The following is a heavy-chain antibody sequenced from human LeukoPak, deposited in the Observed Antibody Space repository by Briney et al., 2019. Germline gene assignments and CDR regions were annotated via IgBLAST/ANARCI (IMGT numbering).Heavy chain of an antibody. CDR2: IYPNSGGT. D-gene: IGHD2-2*01. J-gene: IGHJ4*02. CDR3: ARDQCSSTSCWIFDY. V-gene: IGHV1-2*02. CDR1: GYTFTGYY. Sequence: ASVKVSCKASGYTFTGYYMHWVRQAPGQGLEWMGWIYPNSGGTNSAQRFQGRVTMTRDTSISTAYMELSRLTSDDTAVYYCARDQCSSTSCWIFDYWGQGTLITVSS.